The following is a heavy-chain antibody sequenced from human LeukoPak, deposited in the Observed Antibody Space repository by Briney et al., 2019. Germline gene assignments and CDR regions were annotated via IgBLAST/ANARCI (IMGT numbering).Heavy chain of an antibody. Sequence: GGSLRLSCAASGVTFRSDTLNWVRQAPGKGLEWVSSISSGSTYIYNADSVKGRFTISRDNAKNSLYLQMNSLRAEDTAMYFCARGDYGDYWNYYYMDVWGKGTTVTVSS. CDR3: ARGDYGDYWNYYYMDV. CDR1: GVTFRSDT. V-gene: IGHV3-21*01. CDR2: ISSGSTYI. D-gene: IGHD4-17*01. J-gene: IGHJ6*03.